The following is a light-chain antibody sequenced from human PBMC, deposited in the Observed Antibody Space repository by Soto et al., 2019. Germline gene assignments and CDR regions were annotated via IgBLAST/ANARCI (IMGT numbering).Light chain of an antibody. V-gene: IGKV3-20*01. CDR1: QSVSSNY. J-gene: IGKJ2*01. Sequence: IVLTQSPGTLSLSPGERATLSCRASQSVSSNYLAWYQQKPGQAPRLLIYGASIRATGIPDRFSGSGSGTDFTLTITSLEPEDFAVYYCQHYGSSAYPFGQGAKLDVK. CDR3: QHYGSSAYP. CDR2: GAS.